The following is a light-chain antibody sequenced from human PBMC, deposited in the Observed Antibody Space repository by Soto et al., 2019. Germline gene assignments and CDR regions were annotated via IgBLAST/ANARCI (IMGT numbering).Light chain of an antibody. Sequence: ILVTQSPSSVSPSVGEGFTITCRASQPISNGLAWYQQKPGKAPKLLIYAASSLQSGVPSRFSGSGSGTHFTLTISSLQPEDFATYYCQQANSLPPLTFGGGTTVEIK. J-gene: IGKJ4*01. CDR2: AAS. V-gene: IGKV1-12*01. CDR3: QQANSLPPLT. CDR1: QPISNG.